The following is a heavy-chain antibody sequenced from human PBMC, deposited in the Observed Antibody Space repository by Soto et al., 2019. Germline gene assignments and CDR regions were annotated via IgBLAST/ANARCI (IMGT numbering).Heavy chain of an antibody. Sequence: TLCLTCTVAGCSISSGGYYWSWIRQHPGKGLEWIGYIYYSGSTYYNPSLKSRVTISVDTSKNQFSLKLSSVTAADTAVYYCARDKGARAAGGRDYYYGMDAWGQGTTVTVSS. J-gene: IGHJ6*02. D-gene: IGHD2-15*01. CDR2: IYYSGST. CDR1: GCSISSGGYY. V-gene: IGHV4-31*03. CDR3: ARDKGARAAGGRDYYYGMDA.